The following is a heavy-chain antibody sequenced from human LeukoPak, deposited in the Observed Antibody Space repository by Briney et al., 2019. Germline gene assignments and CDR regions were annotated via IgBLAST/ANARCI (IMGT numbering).Heavy chain of an antibody. CDR3: ARGVGQTTGTTGGYYFDF. V-gene: IGHV1-18*01. Sequence: APLTVSCTASGYTFTNYGITWVRHAPGQGLEWQGMISAYNGNTNYAQKFQGRVTMTTDTSTTTAYMELRSLRSDDTAVYYCARGVGQTTGTTGGYYFDFWGQGTLVTVSS. D-gene: IGHD1-1*01. J-gene: IGHJ4*02. CDR2: ISAYNGNT. CDR1: GYTFTNYG.